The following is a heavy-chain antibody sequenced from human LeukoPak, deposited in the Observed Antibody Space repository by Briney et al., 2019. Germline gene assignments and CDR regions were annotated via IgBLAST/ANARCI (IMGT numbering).Heavy chain of an antibody. CDR2: ISSSSSYI. V-gene: IGHV3-21*01. CDR3: ASGVPAAPA. D-gene: IGHD2-2*01. Sequence: GGSLRLSCAASGFTFYDYGMSWVRHAPGKGLEWVSSISSSSSYIYYADSVKGRFTISRDNAKNSLYLQMNSLRAEDTAVYYCASGVPAAPAWGQGTLVTVSS. J-gene: IGHJ5*02. CDR1: GFTFYDYG.